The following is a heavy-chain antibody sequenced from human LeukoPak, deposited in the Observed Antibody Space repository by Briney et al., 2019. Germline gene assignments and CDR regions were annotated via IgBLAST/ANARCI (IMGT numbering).Heavy chain of an antibody. D-gene: IGHD6-25*01. Sequence: ASVKVSCKASGGTFSSYAMSWVRQAPGKGLEWVSVISGSGGSTNYADSVKGRLTISRDNSKNTLYLQMNSLRAEDTAVYYCAKSSGAGRGSFDYWGQGTLVTVSS. CDR1: GGTFSSYA. J-gene: IGHJ4*02. CDR2: ISGSGGST. CDR3: AKSSGAGRGSFDY. V-gene: IGHV3-23*01.